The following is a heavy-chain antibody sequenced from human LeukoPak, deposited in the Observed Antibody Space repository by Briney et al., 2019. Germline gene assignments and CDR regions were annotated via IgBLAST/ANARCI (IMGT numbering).Heavy chain of an antibody. Sequence: GGSLRLSCAASGFSFSTYCMHWVRQIPGKEPVWVSRINSDGSITVYADSVKGRFTVSKDNAKNMLYLQMTSLRADDTATYYCASDSPSNGLDVWGQGTTVTVSS. CDR3: ASDSPSNGLDV. CDR1: GFSFSTYC. CDR2: INSDGSIT. V-gene: IGHV3-74*01. J-gene: IGHJ6*02.